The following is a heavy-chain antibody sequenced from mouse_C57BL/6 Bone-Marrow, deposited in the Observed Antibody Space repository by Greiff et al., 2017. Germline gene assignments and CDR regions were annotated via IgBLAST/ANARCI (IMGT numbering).Heavy chain of an antibody. D-gene: IGHD1-1*01. J-gene: IGHJ1*03. CDR3: TSAGSNWYFDV. V-gene: IGHV6-6*01. Sequence: EVKLMESGGGLVQPGGSMKLSCAASGFTFSDAWMDWVRQSPEKGLEWVAEIRNKANNHATYYAESVKGRFTISSDDSKSSVYLQMNSLRAEDTGIYYCTSAGSNWYFDVWGTGTTVTVSS. CDR1: GFTFSDAW. CDR2: IRNKANNHAT.